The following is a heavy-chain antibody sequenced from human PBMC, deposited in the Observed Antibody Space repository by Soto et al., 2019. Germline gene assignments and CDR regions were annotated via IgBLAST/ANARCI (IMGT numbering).Heavy chain of an antibody. CDR2: MNPNSGNT. J-gene: IGHJ5*02. CDR3: ARMATSGTLNWFDP. Sequence: ASVKVSCKASGYTFGNNDISWVRQATGQGLEWMGWMNPNSGNTGYAQKFQGRVSMTRNTSITTAYLELSSLRSDDTAIYYCARMATSGTLNWFDPRGQGTLVTVSS. CDR1: GYTFGNND. V-gene: IGHV1-8*01.